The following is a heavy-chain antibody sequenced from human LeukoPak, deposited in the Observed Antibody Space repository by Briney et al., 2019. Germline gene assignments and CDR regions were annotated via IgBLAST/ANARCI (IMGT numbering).Heavy chain of an antibody. CDR3: ATWGDGYSYGDY. Sequence: GGSLRLSCAASGFSFSSYWMSWVRQAPGKGQEWVANIKQDGSEKYYVDSVKGRFTISRDNAKNSLYLQMNSLRAEETAIYYCATWGDGYSYGDYWGQGTLVSVSS. V-gene: IGHV3-7*03. CDR1: GFSFSSYW. CDR2: IKQDGSEK. D-gene: IGHD5-18*01. J-gene: IGHJ4*02.